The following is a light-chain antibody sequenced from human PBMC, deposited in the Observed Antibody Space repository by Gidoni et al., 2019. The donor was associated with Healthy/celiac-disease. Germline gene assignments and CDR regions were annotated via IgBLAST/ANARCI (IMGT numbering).Light chain of an antibody. Sequence: EIVLTQSPATLSLSPGERATLSCRASQSVSSYLAWYQQQPGQAPRLLIYDASNRATGIPARFSGSGSGTDFTLTISSLEPEDFAVYYCQQRSNWPPIFTFGPGTKVEIK. V-gene: IGKV3-11*01. CDR1: QSVSSY. CDR2: DAS. CDR3: QQRSNWPPIFT. J-gene: IGKJ3*01.